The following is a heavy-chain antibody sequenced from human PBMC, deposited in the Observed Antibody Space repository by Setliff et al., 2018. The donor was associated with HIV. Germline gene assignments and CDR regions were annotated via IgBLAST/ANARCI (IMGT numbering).Heavy chain of an antibody. Sequence: ASVKVSCKASGYTFTSYGISWVRQAPGQGLEWMGWISAYNGNTNYAQKVQGRVTMTTDTSTSTAYMELRSLRSDDTAVHYCARDYGGNSRGDYYYGMDVWGQGTTVTVSS. CDR2: ISAYNGNT. CDR1: GYTFTSYG. CDR3: ARDYGGNSRGDYYYGMDV. V-gene: IGHV1-18*01. J-gene: IGHJ6*02. D-gene: IGHD4-17*01.